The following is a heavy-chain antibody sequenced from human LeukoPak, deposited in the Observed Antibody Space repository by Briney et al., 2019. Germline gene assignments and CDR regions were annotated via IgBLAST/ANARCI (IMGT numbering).Heavy chain of an antibody. CDR3: AKENWGTVSGYFDT. J-gene: IGHJ4*02. V-gene: IGHV3-23*01. Sequence: PGGSLRLSCAGSGFSFSSYAMTWVRQAPGKGLEWVSVISDSGSVTYYADSVKGRFTISRDNSKSALYLQMNSLRADDTAIYYCAKENWGTVSGYFDTWGQGTLVTVSS. CDR1: GFSFSSYA. CDR2: ISDSGSVT. D-gene: IGHD7-27*01.